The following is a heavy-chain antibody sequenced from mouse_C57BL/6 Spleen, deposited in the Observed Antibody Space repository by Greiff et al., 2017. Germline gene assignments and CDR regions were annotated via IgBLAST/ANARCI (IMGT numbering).Heavy chain of an antibody. V-gene: IGHV2-5*01. Sequence: VQLQQSGPGLVQPSPSLSITCTVSGFSLTSYGVHWVRQSPGEGLEWLGVIWRGGSTDYNAAFMSRLSITKDNSKSQVFFKMNSLQADDTAIYYSAKNSLSIRYFEVWGTGTTVTVSS. CDR1: GFSLTSYG. CDR3: AKNSLSIRYFEV. J-gene: IGHJ1*03. CDR2: IWRGGST.